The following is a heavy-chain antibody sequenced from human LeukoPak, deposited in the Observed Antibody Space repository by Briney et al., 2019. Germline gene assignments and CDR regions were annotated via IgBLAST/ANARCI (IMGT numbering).Heavy chain of an antibody. J-gene: IGHJ6*02. CDR1: GFTFSAYA. CDR2: IGSDNKP. V-gene: IGHV3-23*01. CDR3: ARDLHYVAMDV. Sequence: GGSLRLSCEASGFTFSAYAMTWVRQAPGKGLEWVSSIGSDNKPHYSESVKGRFAISRDNSKNILFLHLNSLRAEDTALYYCARDLHYVAMDVWGQGTRSPSL. D-gene: IGHD3-10*02.